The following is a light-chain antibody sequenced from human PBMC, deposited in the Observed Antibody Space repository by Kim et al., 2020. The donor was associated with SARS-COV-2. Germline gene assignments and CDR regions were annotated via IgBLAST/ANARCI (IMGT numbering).Light chain of an antibody. V-gene: IGKV3-11*01. CDR1: QSVSTS. J-gene: IGKJ5*01. Sequence: PEERATLSCRASQSVSTSLVWYQQKPGQAPRVIIYSASNRATGIPARFSGSGSGTEFTLTISNLEAEDFALYYCQQHGNWPPITFGHGTRLEIK. CDR2: SAS. CDR3: QQHGNWPPIT.